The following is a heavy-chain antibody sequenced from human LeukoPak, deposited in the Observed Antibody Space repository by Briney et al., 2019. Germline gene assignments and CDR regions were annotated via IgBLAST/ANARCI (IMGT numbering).Heavy chain of an antibody. Sequence: SETLSLTCAVYGGSFSGYYWSWIRQPPGKGLEWIGEINHSGSTNYNPSLKSRVTISVDTSKNQFSLKLSSVTAAVTAVYYCARGANYYDSSGYYNYWGQGTLVTVSS. J-gene: IGHJ4*02. CDR2: INHSGST. V-gene: IGHV4-34*01. CDR3: ARGANYYDSSGYYNY. CDR1: GGSFSGYY. D-gene: IGHD3-22*01.